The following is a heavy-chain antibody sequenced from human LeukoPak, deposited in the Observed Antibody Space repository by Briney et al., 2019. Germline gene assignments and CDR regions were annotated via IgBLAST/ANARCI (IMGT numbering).Heavy chain of an antibody. CDR1: GFTFSSYA. CDR3: AKGGGTHYYDSSGYYPEGSFDL. Sequence: GGSLRLSCAASGFTFSSYAMSWVRQAPGKGLEWVSAISGSGGSTYYADSVKGRFTISRDNSKSTLYLQMNSLRAEDTAVYYCAKGGGTHYYDSSGYYPEGSFDLWGRGTLVTVSS. D-gene: IGHD3-22*01. V-gene: IGHV3-23*01. CDR2: ISGSGGST. J-gene: IGHJ2*01.